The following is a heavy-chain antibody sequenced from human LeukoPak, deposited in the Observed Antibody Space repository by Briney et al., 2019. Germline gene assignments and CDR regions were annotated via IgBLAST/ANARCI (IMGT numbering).Heavy chain of an antibody. CDR1: GDSISRGNYY. J-gene: IGHJ4*02. D-gene: IGHD5-18*01. Sequence: SETLSLTCTVSGDSISRGNYYWTWIRQPAGKGVEWIGRIYTSGSTHYNPSLKCRVTISVDTSKNQFSLKLSSVTAAATAVYYCATLGYSYGTDYWGQGTLVTVSS. V-gene: IGHV4-61*02. CDR3: ATLGYSYGTDY. CDR2: IYTSGST.